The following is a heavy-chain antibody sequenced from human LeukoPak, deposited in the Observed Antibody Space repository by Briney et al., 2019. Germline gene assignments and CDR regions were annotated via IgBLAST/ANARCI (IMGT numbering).Heavy chain of an antibody. D-gene: IGHD6-19*01. V-gene: IGHV1-69*13. Sequence: SVKVSCKASGGTFSSYAISWVRQAPGQGLEWMGGIIPIFGTANYAQKFQGRVTITADESTSTAYMELRSLRSDDTAVYYCARVSSGWDEYYYNGMDVWGQGTTVTVSS. J-gene: IGHJ6*02. CDR1: GGTFSSYA. CDR2: IIPIFGTA. CDR3: ARVSSGWDEYYYNGMDV.